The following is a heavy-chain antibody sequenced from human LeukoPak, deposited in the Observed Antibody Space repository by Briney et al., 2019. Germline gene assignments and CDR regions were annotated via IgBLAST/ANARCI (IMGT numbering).Heavy chain of an antibody. CDR2: IYYSGST. CDR1: GGSISSYY. CDR3: ARGAGYGYFSYYYYMDV. V-gene: IGHV4-59*01. J-gene: IGHJ6*03. D-gene: IGHD5-18*01. Sequence: PSETLSLTCTVSGGSISSYYWSWIRQPPGKGLEWIGYIYYSGSTNYNPSLKSRVTISVDTSKNQFSLKLSSVTAADTAVYYCARGAGYGYFSYYYYMDVWGKGTTVTVSS.